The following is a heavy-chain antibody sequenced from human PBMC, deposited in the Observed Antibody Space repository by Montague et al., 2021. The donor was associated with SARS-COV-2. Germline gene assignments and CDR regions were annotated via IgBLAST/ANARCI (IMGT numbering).Heavy chain of an antibody. D-gene: IGHD5-18*01. CDR3: ARHLPSGYTFGLDAFDL. CDR2: VYYTGSN. Sequence: SETLSLTCTVSGGSINSTTYYWAWTRQPPGKGLEWIGSVYYTGSNYYNPSLQSRGTMSVDTSKKQFSLKLSSVTAADTGVYYCARHLPSGYTFGLDAFDLWGQGTMVTVSS. CDR1: GGSINSTTYY. V-gene: IGHV4-39*01. J-gene: IGHJ3*01.